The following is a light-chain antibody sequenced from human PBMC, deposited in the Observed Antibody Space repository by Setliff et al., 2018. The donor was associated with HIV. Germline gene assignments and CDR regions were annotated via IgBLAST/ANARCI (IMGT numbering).Light chain of an antibody. V-gene: IGLV2-11*01. CDR1: SSDVGGYNY. Sequence: QSALTQPRSVSGSPGQSVTISCTGTSSDVGGYNYVSWYQQYPGKAPKLMIYDVSKRPSGVANRFSGSKSGNTASLTISRLQAEDEADYYCCSYAGSYTHYVFGTGTKVTVL. J-gene: IGLJ1*01. CDR2: DVS. CDR3: CSYAGSYTHYV.